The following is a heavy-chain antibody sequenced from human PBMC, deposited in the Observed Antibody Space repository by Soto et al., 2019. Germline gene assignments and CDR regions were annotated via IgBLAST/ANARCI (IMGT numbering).Heavy chain of an antibody. J-gene: IGHJ4*02. D-gene: IGHD3-22*01. Sequence: SETLSLTCTVSGGSISSYYWSLIRQPPGKGLEWIGYIYYSGSTNYNPSLKSRVTISVDTSKNQFSLKLSSVTAADTAVYYCARLSSGYFDYWGLGTLVTVSS. CDR2: IYYSGST. CDR1: GGSISSYY. V-gene: IGHV4-59*08. CDR3: ARLSSGYFDY.